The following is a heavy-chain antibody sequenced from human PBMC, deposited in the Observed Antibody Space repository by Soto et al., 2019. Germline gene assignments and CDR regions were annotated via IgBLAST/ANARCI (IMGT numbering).Heavy chain of an antibody. CDR1: GDSVSSNSAA. V-gene: IGHV6-1*01. J-gene: IGHJ6*02. CDR2: TYYRSKWYN. Sequence: PXQPLSLTCSISGDSVSSNSAACNWIRQSPSRGLEWLGRTYYRSKWYNDYAVSVKSRITINPDTSKNQFSLQLNSVTPEDTAVYYCAKEDYYYGMDVWGQGTTVIVSS. CDR3: AKEDYYYGMDV.